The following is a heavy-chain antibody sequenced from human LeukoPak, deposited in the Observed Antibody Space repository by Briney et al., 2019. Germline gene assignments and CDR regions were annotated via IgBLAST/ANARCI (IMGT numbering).Heavy chain of an antibody. CDR2: ISYDGSNK. D-gene: IGHD6-13*01. Sequence: GGSLRLSCAASGFTFSSYGMHWVRQAPGKGLEWVAVISYDGSNKYYADSVKGRFTISRDNSKNTLYLQMNSPRAEDTAVYYCPKIAAAGDGQYYYYGMDVWGQGTTVTVSS. J-gene: IGHJ6*02. CDR1: GFTFSSYG. V-gene: IGHV3-30*18. CDR3: PKIAAAGDGQYYYYGMDV.